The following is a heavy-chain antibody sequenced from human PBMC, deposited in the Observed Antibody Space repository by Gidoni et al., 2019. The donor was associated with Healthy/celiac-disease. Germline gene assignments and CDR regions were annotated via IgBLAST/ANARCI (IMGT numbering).Heavy chain of an antibody. Sequence: QVQLVESGGGVVQPGRYLRLSCEASGFTFSSYGMHWVRQAPGKGLEWVAVIWYDGSNKYYADSVKGRFPISRDNSKNTLYLQMNSLRAEDTAVYYCARDRGQYYFDYWGQGTLVTVSS. CDR1: GFTFSSYG. D-gene: IGHD3-16*01. V-gene: IGHV3-33*01. CDR2: IWYDGSNK. J-gene: IGHJ4*02. CDR3: ARDRGQYYFDY.